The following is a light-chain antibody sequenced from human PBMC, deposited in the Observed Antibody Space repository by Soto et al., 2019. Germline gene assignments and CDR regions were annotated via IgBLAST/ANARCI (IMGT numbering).Light chain of an antibody. CDR3: ATWDDSLTGVV. J-gene: IGLJ3*02. V-gene: IGLV1-44*01. CDR2: NNH. Sequence: QSVLTQPASASGTPGQRVTISCSGSSCNIGSNTVTCYQHPPGTPHQLLNYNNHQWPSVVTDLFSGSKSGTSAPTAISVLQDEDEADYYCATWDDSLTGVVFGGGTKLTVL. CDR1: SCNIGSNT.